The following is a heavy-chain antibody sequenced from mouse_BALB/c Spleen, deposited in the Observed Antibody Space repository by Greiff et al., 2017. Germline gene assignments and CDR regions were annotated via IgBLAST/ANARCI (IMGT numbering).Heavy chain of an antibody. D-gene: IGHD1-1*01. V-gene: IGHV5-12-1*01. CDR3: ARHGGGSYGSSYAWFAY. CDR2: ISSGGGST. J-gene: IGHJ3*01. Sequence: EVMLVESGGGLVKPGGSLKLSCAASGFAFSSYDMSWVRQTPEKRLEWVAYISSGGGSTYYPDTVKGRFTISRDNAKNTLYLQMSSLKSEDTAMYYCARHGGGSYGSSYAWFAYWGQGTLVTVSA. CDR1: GFAFSSYD.